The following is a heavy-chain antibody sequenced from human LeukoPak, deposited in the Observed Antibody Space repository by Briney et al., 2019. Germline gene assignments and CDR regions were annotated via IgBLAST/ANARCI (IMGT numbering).Heavy chain of an antibody. Sequence: GGSLRLSCAASGFTFSSYAMSWVRPAPGKGLEWVSAISGSGGSTYYADSVKGRFTISRDNSKNTLYLQMNSLRAEDTAVYYCALVLTGYHYYYYYGMDVWGQGTTVTVSS. CDR3: ALVLTGYHYYYYYGMDV. CDR2: ISGSGGST. J-gene: IGHJ6*02. V-gene: IGHV3-23*01. D-gene: IGHD3-9*01. CDR1: GFTFSSYA.